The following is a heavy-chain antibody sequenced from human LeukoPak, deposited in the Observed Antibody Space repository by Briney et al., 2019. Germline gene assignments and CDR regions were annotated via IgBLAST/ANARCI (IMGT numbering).Heavy chain of an antibody. D-gene: IGHD2-8*01. V-gene: IGHV3-7*01. CDR3: ATDPASYCTSSTCDFDY. CDR1: GFTFSSYW. Sequence: PGGSLRLSCAASGFTFSSYWMSWVRQAPGKGLEWVANIKQDGSEKYYVGSVKGRFTISRDNAKNSLYLQKNNLGAEDTAVYYCATDPASYCTSSTCDFDYWGLGTLVTVSS. CDR2: IKQDGSEK. J-gene: IGHJ4*02.